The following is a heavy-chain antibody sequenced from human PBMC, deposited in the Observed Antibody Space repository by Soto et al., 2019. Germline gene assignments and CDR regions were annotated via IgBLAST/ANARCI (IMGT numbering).Heavy chain of an antibody. J-gene: IGHJ6*02. Sequence: QVQLQESGPGLVKPSQTLFLTCTVSGGSMSSGGYFWSWIRQPPGKGLEWLAYISYSGTTSYNPSLKSRITISIDTSKNKISLRLRSVAAADSAVYYCARGYLKRNLYYYGMDLWGRGTTVTVSS. CDR3: ARGYLKRNLYYYGMDL. CDR2: ISYSGTT. V-gene: IGHV4-30-4*01. CDR1: GGSMSSGGYF. D-gene: IGHD1-1*01.